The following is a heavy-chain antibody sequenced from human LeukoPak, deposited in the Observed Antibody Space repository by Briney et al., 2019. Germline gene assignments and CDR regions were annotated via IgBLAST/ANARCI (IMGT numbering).Heavy chain of an antibody. J-gene: IGHJ3*02. V-gene: IGHV3-9*03. Sequence: GRSLRLSCAAPGFTFDDYAMHWVRQAPGKGLEWVSGISWNSGSIGYADSVKGRFTISRDNAKNSLYLQMNSLRAEDMALYYCAKDLTYYYDSSGFRDNAFDIWGQGTMVTVSS. CDR3: AKDLTYYYDSSGFRDNAFDI. CDR1: GFTFDDYA. CDR2: ISWNSGSI. D-gene: IGHD3-22*01.